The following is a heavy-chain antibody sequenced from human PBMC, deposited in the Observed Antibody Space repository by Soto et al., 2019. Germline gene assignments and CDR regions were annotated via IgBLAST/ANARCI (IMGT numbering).Heavy chain of an antibody. CDR1: GGTFSSYA. J-gene: IGHJ6*02. D-gene: IGHD5-18*01. CDR2: IIPIFGTA. CDR3: ARATVDRATSYYYYGMDV. V-gene: IGHV1-69*13. Sequence: ASVKVSCKASGGTFSSYAISWVRQAPGQGLEWMGGIIPIFGTANYAQKFQGRVTTTADESTSTAYMELSSLRSEDTAVYYCARATVDRATSYYYYGMDVWGQGTTVTVSS.